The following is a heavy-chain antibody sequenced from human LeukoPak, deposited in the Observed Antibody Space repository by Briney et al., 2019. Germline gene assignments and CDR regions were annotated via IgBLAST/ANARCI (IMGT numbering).Heavy chain of an antibody. CDR1: GFTFSSYA. CDR2: IGAGGTFT. D-gene: IGHD4-11*01. Sequence: GGSLRLSCTASGFTFSSYAMNWVRQAPGKGLEWVSGIGAGGTFTYYADSVKGRFTISRDNSRNTLYLQMNSLRDDDAAVYYCAKDLGYTTYGYYFDYWGQGTLVTVSS. V-gene: IGHV3-23*01. J-gene: IGHJ4*02. CDR3: AKDLGYTTYGYYFDY.